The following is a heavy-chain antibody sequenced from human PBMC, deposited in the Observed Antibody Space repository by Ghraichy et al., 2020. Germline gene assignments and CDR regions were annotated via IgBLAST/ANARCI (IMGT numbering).Heavy chain of an antibody. CDR3: ARASHHYDSSGYPNWFDP. Sequence: SETLSLTCAVYGGSFSGYYWTWIRQPPGKGLEWIGEINHSGSTNYNPSLKSRVTISVDTSKNQFSLKLSSVTAADTAVYYCARASHHYDSSGYPNWFDPWGQGTLVTVSS. CDR2: INHSGST. V-gene: IGHV4-34*01. CDR1: GGSFSGYY. J-gene: IGHJ5*02. D-gene: IGHD3-22*01.